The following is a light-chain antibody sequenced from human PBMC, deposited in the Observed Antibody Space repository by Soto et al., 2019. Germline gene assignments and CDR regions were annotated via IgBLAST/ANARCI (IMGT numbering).Light chain of an antibody. CDR3: QQYNNWPPLT. CDR2: GAF. V-gene: IGKV3-15*01. Sequence: EVVMTQSPATLSVSPGERATVSCRASQGVTTNVAWYQQKPGQAPRLLIYGAFTRATDIPARFSGSGSGTEFTLTISSLQSEDFAVYYCQQYNNWPPLTFGGGTKVEIK. J-gene: IGKJ4*01. CDR1: QGVTTN.